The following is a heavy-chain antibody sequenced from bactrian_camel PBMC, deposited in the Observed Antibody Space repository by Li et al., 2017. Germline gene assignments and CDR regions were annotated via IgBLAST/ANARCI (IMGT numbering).Heavy chain of an antibody. CDR2: MMIGDRFGYT. V-gene: IGHV3S1*01. Sequence: HVQLVESGGGSVQAGGSLRLSCAASGVTLSRHCMGWFRQAPGKPRERVAAMMIGDRFGYTAYADSVKGRFTISLDLSKNTLYLQMNSLKPEDTAMYICATDPRAYGGACVRQMRAPGYSSASALWGQGTQVTV. CDR3: ATDPRAYGGACVRQMRAPGYSSASAL. CDR1: GVTLSRHC. D-gene: IGHD6*01. J-gene: IGHJ4*01.